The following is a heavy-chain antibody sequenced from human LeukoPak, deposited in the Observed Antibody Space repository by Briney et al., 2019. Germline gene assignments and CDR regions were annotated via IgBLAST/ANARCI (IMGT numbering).Heavy chain of an antibody. CDR3: YYMDV. CDR2: IYNSWTT. V-gene: IGHV4-61*02. CDR1: GDSVSSGSNY. Sequence: PSQTLSLTCTVSGDSVSSGSNYWSWIRQPAGMGLEWIGRIYNSWTTNYNPSLKSRVTISVDTSKNQFSLKLSSVTAADTAVYYYYYMDVWGKGTTVIVSS. J-gene: IGHJ6*03.